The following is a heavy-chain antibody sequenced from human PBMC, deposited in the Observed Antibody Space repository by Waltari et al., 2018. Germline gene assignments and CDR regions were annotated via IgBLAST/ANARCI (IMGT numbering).Heavy chain of an antibody. D-gene: IGHD3-10*01. Sequence: QVQLQESGPGLVKPSEPLSLTCTVSGGSISSYYLSWIRQPPGKGLEWIGYIYYSGSTNYNPSLKSQVTISVDTSKNQFSLKLSSVTAADTAVYYCARGRSNYFDYWGQGTLVTVSS. CDR2: IYYSGST. V-gene: IGHV4-59*01. CDR3: ARGRSNYFDY. J-gene: IGHJ4*02. CDR1: GGSISSYY.